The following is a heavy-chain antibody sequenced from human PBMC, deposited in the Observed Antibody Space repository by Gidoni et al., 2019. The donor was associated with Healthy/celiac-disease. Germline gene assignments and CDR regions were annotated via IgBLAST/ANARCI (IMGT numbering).Heavy chain of an antibody. CDR2: IYYSGST. V-gene: IGHV4-59*01. CDR3: ARAPFPSYSYGSYYYYYYGMDV. D-gene: IGHD5-18*01. Sequence: QVQLQESGPGLVKPSETLSLTCTVSGGSISSYYWSWIRQPPGKGLEWIGYIYYSGSTNYNPSLKSRVTISVDTSKNQFSLKLSSVTAADTAVYYCARAPFPSYSYGSYYYYYYGMDVWGQGTTVTVSS. J-gene: IGHJ6*02. CDR1: GGSISSYY.